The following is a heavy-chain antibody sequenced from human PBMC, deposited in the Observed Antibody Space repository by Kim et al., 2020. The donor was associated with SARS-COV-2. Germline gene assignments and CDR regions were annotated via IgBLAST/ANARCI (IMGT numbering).Heavy chain of an antibody. D-gene: IGHD3-10*01. Sequence: YADSVKGRFTLSRDNSKNTLYLQMNSLRAEDTAVYYCAKAFYGSGSYLFGYWGQGTLVTVSS. CDR3: AKAFYGSGSYLFGY. J-gene: IGHJ4*02. V-gene: IGHV3-33*06.